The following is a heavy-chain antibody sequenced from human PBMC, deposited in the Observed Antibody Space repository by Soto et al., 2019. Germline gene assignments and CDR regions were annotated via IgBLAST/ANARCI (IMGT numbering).Heavy chain of an antibody. CDR3: ARGPKRVAGATRPRSQFDY. CDR1: GGSFSGYY. D-gene: IGHD1-26*01. V-gene: IGHV4-34*01. CDR2: INHSGST. J-gene: IGHJ4*02. Sequence: SETLSLTCAVYGGSFSGYYWSWIRQPPGEGLEWIGEINHSGSTNYNPSLKSRVTISVDTSKNQFSLKLSSVTAADTAVYYCARGPKRVAGATRPRSQFDYWGQGTLVTVSS.